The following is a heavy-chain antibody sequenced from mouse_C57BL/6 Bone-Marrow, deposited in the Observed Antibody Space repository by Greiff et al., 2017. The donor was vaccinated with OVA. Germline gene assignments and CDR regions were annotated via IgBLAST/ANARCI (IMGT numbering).Heavy chain of an antibody. CDR1: GYTFTSYW. Sequence: VKLQQPGAELVKPGASVKLSCKASGYTFTSYWMQWVKQRPGQGLEWIGEIDPSDSYTNYNQKFKGKATLTVDTSSSTAYMQLSSLTSEDSAVYYCARSYYGSSYWYFDVGGTGTTVTVSS. D-gene: IGHD1-1*01. J-gene: IGHJ1*03. CDR3: ARSYYGSSYWYFDV. CDR2: IDPSDSYT. V-gene: IGHV1-50*01.